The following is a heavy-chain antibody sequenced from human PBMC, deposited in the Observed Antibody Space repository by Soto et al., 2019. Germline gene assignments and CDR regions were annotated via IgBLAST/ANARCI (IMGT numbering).Heavy chain of an antibody. D-gene: IGHD3-3*01. V-gene: IGHV3-23*01. J-gene: IGHJ4*02. CDR3: ANTSYYDFWSGYYGKYYFDY. CDR1: GFTFSSYA. CDR2: ISGSGGST. Sequence: EVQLLESGGGLVQPGGSLRLSCAASGFTFSSYAMSWVRQAPGKGLEWVSGISGSGGSTSYADSVKGRFTISRDNSKNTLYLQRNSLGAEETAVYYCANTSYYDFWSGYYGKYYFDYWGQGTLVNVSS.